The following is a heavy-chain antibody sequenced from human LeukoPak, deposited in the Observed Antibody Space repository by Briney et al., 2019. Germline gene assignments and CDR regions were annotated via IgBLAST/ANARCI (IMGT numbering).Heavy chain of an antibody. Sequence: GESLKISCEGSGYSFTSYWIGWVRQMPGKGLEWMGIIYPGDSDTRYSPSFQGQVTISADKSISTAYLQWSSLKASDTAMYYCARHSITMVRGVSAFDIWGQGTMVTVSS. D-gene: IGHD3-10*01. CDR2: IYPGDSDT. V-gene: IGHV5-51*01. J-gene: IGHJ3*02. CDR1: GYSFTSYW. CDR3: ARHSITMVRGVSAFDI.